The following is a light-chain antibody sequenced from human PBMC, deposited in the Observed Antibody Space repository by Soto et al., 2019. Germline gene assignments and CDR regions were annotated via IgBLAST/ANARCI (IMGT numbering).Light chain of an antibody. V-gene: IGLV2-14*01. CDR2: DVS. CDR3: GSYTTSTAPGL. J-gene: IGLJ1*01. Sequence: SALTQPASVSGSPGQSISISCTGTSSDVGGYNYVSWYQQHPGKAPKLMIYDVSDRPSGVSNRFSGSKSGNTASLTISGLQAEDEADYYCGSYTTSTAPGLFGTGTKVTVL. CDR1: SSDVGGYNY.